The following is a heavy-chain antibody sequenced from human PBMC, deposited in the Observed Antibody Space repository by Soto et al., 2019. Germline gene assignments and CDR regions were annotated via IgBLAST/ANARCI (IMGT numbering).Heavy chain of an antibody. Sequence: SETLSLTCTVSGGSISSYYWSWIRQPPGKGLEWIGYIYYSGSTNYNPSLKSRVTISVDTSKNQFSLKLSSVTAADTAVYYCARKHYYGSGSYYNARLYYFDYWGQGTLVTVSS. CDR3: ARKHYYGSGSYYNARLYYFDY. D-gene: IGHD3-10*01. J-gene: IGHJ4*02. CDR2: IYYSGST. CDR1: GGSISSYY. V-gene: IGHV4-59*08.